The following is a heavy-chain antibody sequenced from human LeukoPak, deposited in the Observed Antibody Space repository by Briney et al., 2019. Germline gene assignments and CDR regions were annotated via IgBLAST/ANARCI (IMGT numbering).Heavy chain of an antibody. V-gene: IGHV7-4-1*02. CDR2: ITTNTGNP. D-gene: IGHD6-6*01. CDR3: ARGRSVWSSSSVLDYYYYMDV. CDR1: GYTFTSYA. Sequence: GASVKVSCKASGYTFTSYAMNWVRQAPGQGLEWMGWITTNTGNPAYAQGFTGRFVFSLDTSVSTAYLQISSLKAEDTAVYYCARGRSVWSSSSVLDYYYYMDVWGKGTTVTVSS. J-gene: IGHJ6*03.